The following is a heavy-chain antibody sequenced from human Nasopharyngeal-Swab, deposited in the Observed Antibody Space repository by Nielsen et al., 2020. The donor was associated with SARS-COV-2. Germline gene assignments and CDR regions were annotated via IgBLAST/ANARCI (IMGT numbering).Heavy chain of an antibody. CDR2: INPNSGGT. J-gene: IGHJ4*02. CDR1: GYTFTGYY. V-gene: IGHV1-2*04. Sequence: ASVKVSCKASGYTFTGYYMHWVRQAPGQGLEWMGWINPNSGGTNYAQKFQGWVTMTRDTSISTAYMELSSLRSEDTAVYYCATPAPRQNLRFLEWWHWDQKYYFDYWGQGTLVTVSS. D-gene: IGHD3-3*01. CDR3: ATPAPRQNLRFLEWWHWDQKYYFDY.